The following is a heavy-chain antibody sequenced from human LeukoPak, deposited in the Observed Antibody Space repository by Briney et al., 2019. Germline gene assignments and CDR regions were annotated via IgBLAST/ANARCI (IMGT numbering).Heavy chain of an antibody. Sequence: SETLSLTCSVSGGSISSSSSYWGWIRQPPGKGLEWIGSIYYSGSSFDNPALKSRVTISVDTSKNQFSLKLSSVTAADTAVYYCAREGGSSSSEVYWGQGTLVTVSS. CDR1: GGSISSSSSY. V-gene: IGHV4-39*02. CDR3: AREGGSSSSEVY. D-gene: IGHD6-6*01. CDR2: IYYSGSS. J-gene: IGHJ4*02.